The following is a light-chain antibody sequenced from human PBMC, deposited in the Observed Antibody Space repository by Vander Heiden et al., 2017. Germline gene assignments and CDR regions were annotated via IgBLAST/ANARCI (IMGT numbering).Light chain of an antibody. CDR3: ISYAGSNNLV. CDR2: EFT. J-gene: IGLJ2*01. CDR1: SSYVGGFKY. V-gene: IGLV2-8*01. Sequence: QSALTHPPFAFGSPGQPGTVSFTGNSSYVGGFKYLYWYQQHPGKAPKLMIYEFTKRPSGVPDRFSGSKSGNTASLTVSGLQAEDEADYYCISYAGSNNLVFGGGTKLTVL.